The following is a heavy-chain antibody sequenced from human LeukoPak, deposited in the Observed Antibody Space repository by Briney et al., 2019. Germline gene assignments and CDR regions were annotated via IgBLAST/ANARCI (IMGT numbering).Heavy chain of an antibody. Sequence: AASVKVSCKASGGTFSSYGISWVRQAPGQGLEWMGGIIPIFGTAIYAQKFQGRVTMTEDTSTDTAYMELSSLRSEDTAVYYCATVVVAEAGTRWFDPWGQGTLVTVSS. CDR2: IIPIFGTA. CDR1: GGTFSSYG. D-gene: IGHD6-19*01. CDR3: ATVVVAEAGTRWFDP. V-gene: IGHV1-69*06. J-gene: IGHJ5*02.